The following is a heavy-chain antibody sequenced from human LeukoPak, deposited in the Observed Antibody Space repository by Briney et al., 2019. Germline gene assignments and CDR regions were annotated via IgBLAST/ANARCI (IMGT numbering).Heavy chain of an antibody. V-gene: IGHV3-11*04. CDR3: AREGWDLNALDI. Sequence: PGGSLRLSCAASGFTFSNYYMSWIRQAPGKGLVWVSYISSRSSNKEYADSVKGRFTISRDNSKNSLYLQMDSLRAEDSAIYYCAREGWDLNALDIWGQGTMVTVPP. CDR2: ISSRSSNK. J-gene: IGHJ3*02. D-gene: IGHD1-26*01. CDR1: GFTFSNYY.